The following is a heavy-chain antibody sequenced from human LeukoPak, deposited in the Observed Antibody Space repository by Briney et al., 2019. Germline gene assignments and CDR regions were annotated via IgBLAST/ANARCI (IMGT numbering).Heavy chain of an antibody. D-gene: IGHD1-26*01. CDR2: IYHSGST. V-gene: IGHV4-30-2*01. Sequence: SETLSLTCAVSGGSISSGGYSWSWIRQPPGKGLEWIGYIYHSGSTYYNPSLKSRVTISVDTSKNQFSLKLSSVTAADTAVYYCARGRSGSSVFDYWGQGTLVTVSS. CDR3: ARGRSGSSVFDY. J-gene: IGHJ4*02. CDR1: GGSISSGGYS.